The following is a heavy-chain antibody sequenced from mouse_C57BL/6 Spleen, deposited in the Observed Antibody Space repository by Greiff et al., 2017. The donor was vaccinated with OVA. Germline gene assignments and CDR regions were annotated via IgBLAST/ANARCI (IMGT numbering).Heavy chain of an antibody. V-gene: IGHV2-6*01. J-gene: IGHJ3*01. CDR3: VSEGYDGYAFAY. CDR2: IWGVGST. Sequence: VKLQESGPGLVAPSQRLSITCTVSGFSLTSYGVDWVRQSPGKGLEWLGVIWGVGSTNYNSALKSRLSISKDNSKSQVFLKMNSLQTDDTAMYYCVSEGYDGYAFAYWGQGTLVTVSA. D-gene: IGHD2-3*01. CDR1: GFSLTSYG.